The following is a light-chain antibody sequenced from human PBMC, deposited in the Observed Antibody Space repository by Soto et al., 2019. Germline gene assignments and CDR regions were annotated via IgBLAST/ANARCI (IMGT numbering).Light chain of an antibody. CDR3: QQHDILPIT. CDR2: GAS. CDR1: RSVSSSY. Sequence: LTQSPGTLSLSPGERATLSCRASRSVSSSYLAWYQQKPGQAPRLLVSGASRRATRIPDRFSGAGSGTDFTLTISRLEPEDFALYDCQQHDILPITFGQGTRLEIK. J-gene: IGKJ5*01. V-gene: IGKV3-20*01.